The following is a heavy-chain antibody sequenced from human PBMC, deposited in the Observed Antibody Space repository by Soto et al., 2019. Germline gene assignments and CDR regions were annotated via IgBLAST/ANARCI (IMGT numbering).Heavy chain of an antibody. D-gene: IGHD3-22*01. CDR3: AKERYDSSGYRLFDY. J-gene: IGHJ4*02. Sequence: GGSLRLSCAASGFTFSSCGMHWVRQAPGKGLEWVAVISYDGSNKYYADSVKGRFTISRDNSKNTLYLQMNSLRAEDTAVYYCAKERYDSSGYRLFDYWGQGTLVTVSS. V-gene: IGHV3-30*18. CDR2: ISYDGSNK. CDR1: GFTFSSCG.